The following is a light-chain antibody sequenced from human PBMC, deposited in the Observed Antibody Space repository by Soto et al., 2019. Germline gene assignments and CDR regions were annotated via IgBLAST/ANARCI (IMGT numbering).Light chain of an antibody. CDR2: EAS. CDR3: QHYKG. J-gene: IGKJ2*01. Sequence: DIQTPPHPSTLSSSVGDRVTITFRARQSISNWLAWYQQKPGKAPKVLIYEASNLESGVPSRFSGSGSGTEFTLTVSSLQPDDFATYYCQHYKGFGQGTKLE. V-gene: IGKV1-5*03. CDR1: QSISNW.